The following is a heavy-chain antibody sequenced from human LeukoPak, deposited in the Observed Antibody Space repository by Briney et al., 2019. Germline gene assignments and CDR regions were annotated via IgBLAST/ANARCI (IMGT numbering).Heavy chain of an antibody. CDR2: ISWNSGSI. V-gene: IGHV3-9*01. CDR1: EFTFDDYA. CDR3: AKGGSPSHNWFNS. J-gene: IGHJ5*01. Sequence: TGGSLRLSCAASEFTFDDYAMHWVRQAPGKGLEWVSGISWNSGSIGYADSVKGRFTISRDNAKNSLYLQMNSLRAEDTAVYYCAKGGSPSHNWFNSWGQGTLVTVSS. D-gene: IGHD2-15*01.